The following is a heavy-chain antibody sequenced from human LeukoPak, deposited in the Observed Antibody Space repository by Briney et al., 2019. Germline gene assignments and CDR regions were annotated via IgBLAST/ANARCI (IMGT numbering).Heavy chain of an antibody. V-gene: IGHV1-2*02. CDR3: ARGCSGGSCYSYYYYYMDV. CDR1: GYTFTCYY. CDR2: INPNSGGT. J-gene: IGHJ6*03. Sequence: ASVKVSCKASGYTFTCYYMHWVRQAPGQGLEWMGWINPNSGGTNYAQKFQGRVTMTRDTSISTAYMELSRLRSDDTAVYYCARGCSGGSCYSYYYYYMDVWGKGTTVTVSS. D-gene: IGHD2-15*01.